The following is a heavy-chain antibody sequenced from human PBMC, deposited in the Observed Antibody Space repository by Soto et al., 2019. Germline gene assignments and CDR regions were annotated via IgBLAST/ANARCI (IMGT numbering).Heavy chain of an antibody. D-gene: IGHD4-17*01. Sequence: ASVKVSCKASGYTFTGYYMHWVRQAPGQGLEWMGWINPNSGGTNYAQKFQGWVTMTRDTSISTAYMELSRLRSDDTAVYYCARGPIISVYGDYHDAFDIWGQGTMVTVSS. J-gene: IGHJ3*02. CDR2: INPNSGGT. CDR3: ARGPIISVYGDYHDAFDI. CDR1: GYTFTGYY. V-gene: IGHV1-2*04.